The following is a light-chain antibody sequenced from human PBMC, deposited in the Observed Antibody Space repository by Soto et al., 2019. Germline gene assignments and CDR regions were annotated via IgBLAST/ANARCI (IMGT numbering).Light chain of an antibody. CDR3: QQYYSNALT. CDR2: WAS. J-gene: IGKJ4*01. Sequence: DIVMTQSPDSLAVSLGERATINCKSSQSVLYSSNNKNYQQKPGQPPKLLIYWASTRESGVPDRFSGSGSGTDFTLTISSLQAEDVAVYYCQQYYSNALTFGGGTKVEIK. CDR1: QSVLYSSNNKNY. V-gene: IGKV4-1*01.